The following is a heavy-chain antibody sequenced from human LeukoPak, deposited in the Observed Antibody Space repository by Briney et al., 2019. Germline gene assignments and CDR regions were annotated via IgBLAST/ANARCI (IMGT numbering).Heavy chain of an antibody. CDR2: INPYNGDT. D-gene: IGHD3-22*01. CDR1: GYTFTTYG. Sequence: GASVKVSCKASGYTFTTYGISWVRQAPGQGLEWMGWINPYNGDTNYAQKLQGRVTMTTDTSTSTAYMELRSLRSDDTAVYYCASEGNDSSGLMPFDYWGRGTLVTVSS. CDR3: ASEGNDSSGLMPFDY. J-gene: IGHJ4*02. V-gene: IGHV1-18*01.